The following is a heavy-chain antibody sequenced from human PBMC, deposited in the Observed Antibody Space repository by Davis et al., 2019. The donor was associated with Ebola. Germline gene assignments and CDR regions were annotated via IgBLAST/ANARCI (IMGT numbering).Heavy chain of an antibody. J-gene: IGHJ4*02. CDR3: ARRRAATYYFDY. CDR1: SGSINNYY. CDR2: IYYSGST. D-gene: IGHD2-15*01. Sequence: SETLSLTCTVSSGSINNYYWSWIRQPPGKGLEWIGYIYYSGSTNYNPSLKSRLTMSVDTSKNQFSLKLSSVTAADTAVYYCARRRAATYYFDYWGQGTLVTVSS. V-gene: IGHV4-59*01.